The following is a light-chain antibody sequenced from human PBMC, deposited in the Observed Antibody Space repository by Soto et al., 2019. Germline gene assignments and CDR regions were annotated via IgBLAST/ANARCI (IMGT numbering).Light chain of an antibody. CDR1: QAISSY. CDR3: QQVNSHPRT. CDR2: AAS. J-gene: IGKJ4*01. Sequence: DIQLTQSPSFLSASVGDRVTITCRASQAISSYLAWYQQEPGKAPKLLIYAASTLQSGVPSRFSGSGSGTEFTLTFSSLQPEDFATYYCQQVNSHPRTFGGGTKVEIK. V-gene: IGKV1-9*01.